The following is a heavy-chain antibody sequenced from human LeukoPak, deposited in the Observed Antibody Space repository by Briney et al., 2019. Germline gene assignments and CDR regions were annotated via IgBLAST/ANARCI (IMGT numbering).Heavy chain of an antibody. J-gene: IGHJ3*02. Sequence: GASVKVSCKASGYTFTGYYMHWVRQAPGQGLEWMGWINPNSGGTNYAQKFQGRVTMTRDTSISTAYMELSRLRSDDTAVYYCARDGVRWELPSAFDIWGQGTMVTVSS. CDR2: INPNSGGT. V-gene: IGHV1-2*02. CDR3: ARDGVRWELPSAFDI. D-gene: IGHD1-26*01. CDR1: GYTFTGYY.